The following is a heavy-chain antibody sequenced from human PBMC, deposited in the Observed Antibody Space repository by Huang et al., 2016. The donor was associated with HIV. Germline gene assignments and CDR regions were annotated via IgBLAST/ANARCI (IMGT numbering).Heavy chain of an antibody. Sequence: QLQLQESGPGLVKPSETLSLTCTVSGGSISSSSYYWGWIRQPPGKGLEWIGSIYYSGSTAYNPSLKSRVTISVDTSKNQFSLKLSSVTAADTAVYYCARNWGSDGGDYWGQGTLVTVSS. CDR1: GGSISSSSYY. CDR3: ARNWGSDGGDY. CDR2: IYYSGST. J-gene: IGHJ4*02. V-gene: IGHV4-39*01. D-gene: IGHD7-27*01.